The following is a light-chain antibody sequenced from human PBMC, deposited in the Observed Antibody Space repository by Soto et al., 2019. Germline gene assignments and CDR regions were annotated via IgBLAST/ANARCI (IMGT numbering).Light chain of an antibody. J-gene: IGKJ2*01. CDR1: QSISTY. V-gene: IGKV1-39*01. CDR2: GAS. CDR3: HQTYTTPYT. Sequence: DLQMTQSPSSLSASVGDRVTITCRVSQSISTYLQWYQQRPGKAPQLLIYGASGLQSGVPSRFIGRGSGTEFTLTISSLQPEDFASYYCHQTYTTPYTFGQGTKVEIK.